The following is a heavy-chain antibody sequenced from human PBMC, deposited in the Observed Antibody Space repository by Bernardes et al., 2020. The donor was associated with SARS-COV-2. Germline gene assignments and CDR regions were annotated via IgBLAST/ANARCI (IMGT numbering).Heavy chain of an antibody. J-gene: IGHJ5*02. Sequence: GGSLRLCCAASGFTFSSYGMHWVRQAPGKGLEWVAVISYDGSNKYYADSVKGRFTISRDNSKNTLYLQMNSLRAEDTAVYYCAGSNWFDPWGQGTLVTVSS. V-gene: IGHV3-30*03. CDR2: ISYDGSNK. CDR3: AGSNWFDP. CDR1: GFTFSSYG.